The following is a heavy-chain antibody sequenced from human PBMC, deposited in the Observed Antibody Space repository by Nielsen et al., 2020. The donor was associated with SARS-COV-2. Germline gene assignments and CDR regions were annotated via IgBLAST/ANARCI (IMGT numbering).Heavy chain of an antibody. D-gene: IGHD5-18*01. V-gene: IGHV3-21*04. CDR2: ISSSSSYT. CDR1: GFTFSSHS. J-gene: IGHJ6*02. CDR3: AREFPRGYSYGYRPYYYGMDV. Sequence: GESLKISCAASGFTFSSHSMNWVRQAPGKGLEWVSSISSSSSYTNYADSVKGRFTISRDNAKNSLYLQMNSLRAEDTAVYYCAREFPRGYSYGYRPYYYGMDVWGQGTTVTVSS.